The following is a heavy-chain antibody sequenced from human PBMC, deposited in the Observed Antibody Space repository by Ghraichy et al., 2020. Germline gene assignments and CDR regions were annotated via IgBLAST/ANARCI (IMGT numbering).Heavy chain of an antibody. J-gene: IGHJ6*02. D-gene: IGHD5-12*01. V-gene: IGHV3-21*01. CDR2: ISSSSSYI. Sequence: GESLNISCAASGFTFSSYSMNWVRQAPGKGLEWVSSISSSSSYIYYADSVKGRFTISRDNAKNSLYLQMNSLRAEDTAVYYCARWWGGYDDYYYYGMDVWGQGTTVTVSS. CDR3: ARWWGGYDDYYYYGMDV. CDR1: GFTFSSYS.